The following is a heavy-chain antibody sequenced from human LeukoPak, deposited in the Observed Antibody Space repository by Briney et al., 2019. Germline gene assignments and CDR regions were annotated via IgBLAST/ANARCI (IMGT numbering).Heavy chain of an antibody. CDR2: IYYSGST. J-gene: IGHJ5*02. V-gene: IGHV4-59*12. Sequence: SETLSLTCTVSGGSISYYYWSWIRQPPGKGLEWIGYIYYSGSTYYNPSLKSRVTISVDRSKNQFSLKLSSVTAADTAVYYCASVDTAHNWFDPWGQGTLVTVS. CDR3: ASVDTAHNWFDP. CDR1: GGSISYYY. D-gene: IGHD5-18*01.